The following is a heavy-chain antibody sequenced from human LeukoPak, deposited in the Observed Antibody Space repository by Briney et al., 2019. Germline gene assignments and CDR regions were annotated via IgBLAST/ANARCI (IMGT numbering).Heavy chain of an antibody. CDR3: ARARYSYGYSSIDY. CDR1: GGSISSGGYY. V-gene: IGHV4-31*03. Sequence: SETLSLTCTVSGGSISSGGYYWSWIRQHPGKGLEWIGYIYYSGSTYYNPSLKSRVTISVDTSKNQFSLKLSSVTAADTAVYYCARARYSYGYSSIDYWGQGTLVTVSS. CDR2: IYYSGST. D-gene: IGHD5-18*01. J-gene: IGHJ4*02.